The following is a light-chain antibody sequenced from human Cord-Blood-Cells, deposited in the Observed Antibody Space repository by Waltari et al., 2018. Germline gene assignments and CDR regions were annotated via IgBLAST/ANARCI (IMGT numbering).Light chain of an antibody. CDR1: SRDVGGYNY. J-gene: IGLJ3*02. V-gene: IGLV2-14*03. CDR2: DVS. Sequence: QSALTQPASVSGSPGQSITISCTGTSRDVGGYNYVSWYQPHPGKAPKLMIYDVSNRPSGVSNRFSGSKSGNTASLTFSGLQAEDDADYYFSSYTSSSTWVFGGGTKLTVL. CDR3: SSYTSSSTWV.